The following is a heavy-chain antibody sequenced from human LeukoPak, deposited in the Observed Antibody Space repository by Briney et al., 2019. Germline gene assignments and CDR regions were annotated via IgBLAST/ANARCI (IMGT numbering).Heavy chain of an antibody. Sequence: ASVKVSCKASGGTFSSYAISWVRQAPGQGLERMGRIIPIFGTANYARKFQGRVTITTDESTSTAYMELSSLRSEDTAVYYCARDHYYWGQGTLVTVSS. CDR2: IIPIFGTA. CDR1: GGTFSSYA. CDR3: ARDHYY. V-gene: IGHV1-69*05. J-gene: IGHJ4*02.